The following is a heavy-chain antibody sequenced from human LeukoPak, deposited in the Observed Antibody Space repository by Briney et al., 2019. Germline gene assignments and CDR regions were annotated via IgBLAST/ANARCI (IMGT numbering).Heavy chain of an antibody. CDR1: GGSISSGDYY. V-gene: IGHV4-30-4*01. J-gene: IGHJ4*02. Sequence: PSETLSLTCTVSGGSISSGDYYWSWIRQPPGKGLEWIGYIYYSGSTYYNPSLKNRVTISVDTSKNQFSLKLSSVTAADTAVYYCARGWDSSSWMLDYWGQGTLVTVSS. D-gene: IGHD6-13*01. CDR3: ARGWDSSSWMLDY. CDR2: IYYSGST.